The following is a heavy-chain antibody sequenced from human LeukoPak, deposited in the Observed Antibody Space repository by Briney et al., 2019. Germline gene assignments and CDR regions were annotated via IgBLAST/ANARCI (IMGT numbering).Heavy chain of an antibody. CDR1: GFTFSSYW. J-gene: IGHJ4*02. CDR3: ARAFGVVIYFDY. CDR2: IHHSGSI. V-gene: IGHV4-38-2*01. D-gene: IGHD3-3*01. Sequence: GSLRLSCAASGFTFSSYWMSWVRQAPGKGLEWIGSIHHSGSIYNNPSLKSRVTISVDTSKSQFSLKLSSVTAADTAVYYCARAFGVVIYFDYWGQGTLVTVSS.